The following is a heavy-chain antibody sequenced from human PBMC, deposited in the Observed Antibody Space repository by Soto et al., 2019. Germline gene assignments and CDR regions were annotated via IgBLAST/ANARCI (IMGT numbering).Heavy chain of an antibody. CDR2: MSGTGGST. V-gene: IGHV3-23*01. J-gene: IGHJ4*02. D-gene: IGHD6-19*01. CDR1: GFTFSSYA. Sequence: EVQLLESGGGLVQPGRSLRLSCAASGFTFSSYAMNWVRQAPGKGLEWVSAMSGTGGSTYYADSVKGRFTISRDNSKNTLYLQMNSLIVEDTAVFDCAKAGFSSGWSPSYFDYWGQGSLVTVSS. CDR3: AKAGFSSGWSPSYFDY.